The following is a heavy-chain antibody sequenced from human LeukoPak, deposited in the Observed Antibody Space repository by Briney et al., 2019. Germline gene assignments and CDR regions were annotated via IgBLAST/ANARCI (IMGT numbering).Heavy chain of an antibody. CDR1: GFTFSSYA. V-gene: IGHV3-23*01. CDR2: ISGSGGST. Sequence: PGGSLRLSCAASGFTFSSYAMSWVRQAPGKGLEWVSAISGSGGSTYYADSVKGRFTISRDNSKNTLYLQMNSLRAEDTAVYYCAAYSSGSPTPDYWGQGTLVTVSS. J-gene: IGHJ4*02. CDR3: AAYSSGSPTPDY. D-gene: IGHD3-22*01.